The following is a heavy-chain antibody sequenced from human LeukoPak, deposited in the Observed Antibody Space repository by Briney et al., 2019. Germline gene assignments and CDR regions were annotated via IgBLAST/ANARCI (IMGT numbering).Heavy chain of an antibody. CDR3: ARLRGGAY. D-gene: IGHD3-10*01. CDR2: IKQDGGET. Sequence: GSLRLSCAASGFTFSTYWMTWVRQAPGKGLEWVANIKQDGGETYYVDSVKGRFTISRDNAKNSLYLQMNSLRAEDTALYYCARLRGGAYWGQGTLVTVSS. J-gene: IGHJ4*02. CDR1: GFTFSTYW. V-gene: IGHV3-7*01.